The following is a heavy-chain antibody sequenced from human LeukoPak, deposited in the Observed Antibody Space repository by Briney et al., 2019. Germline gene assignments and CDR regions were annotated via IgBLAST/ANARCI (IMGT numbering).Heavy chain of an antibody. CDR1: GFTFNSYG. Sequence: GRSLRLSCAASGFTFNSYGVHWVRQAPGKGLEWVAVIWYDGSNKYYADSVKGRFTISRDNSKNTLYLQMNSLRAEDTAVYYCARDLAQWELHYYMDVWGKGTTVTVSS. CDR3: ARDLAQWELHYYMDV. D-gene: IGHD1-26*01. CDR2: IWYDGSNK. V-gene: IGHV3-33*01. J-gene: IGHJ6*03.